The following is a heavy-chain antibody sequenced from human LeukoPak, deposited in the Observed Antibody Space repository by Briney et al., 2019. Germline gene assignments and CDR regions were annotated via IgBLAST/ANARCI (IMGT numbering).Heavy chain of an antibody. CDR2: ISYDGSNK. V-gene: IGHV3-30-3*01. CDR1: GFTFSSYA. Sequence: PGGSLRLSCAASGFTFSSYAMHWVRQAPGKGLEWVAVISYDGSNKYYADSVKGRFTISRDNSKNTLYLQMNSLRAEDTAVYYCARGPLLWFGDPSDYWGQGTLVTVSS. CDR3: ARGPLLWFGDPSDY. D-gene: IGHD3-10*01. J-gene: IGHJ4*02.